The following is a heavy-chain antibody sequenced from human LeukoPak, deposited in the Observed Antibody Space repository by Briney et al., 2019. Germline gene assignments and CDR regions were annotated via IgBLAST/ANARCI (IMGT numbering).Heavy chain of an antibody. J-gene: IGHJ4*02. CDR2: INGDESST. D-gene: IGHD1-26*01. CDR1: AFTFNTYW. Sequence: GGSLRLSCAASAFTFNTYWMHWVRQVPGRGLEWVSRINGDESSTNYADSVKGRFTISRDNAKDTLYLHMNSLTAEDTAVYYCARGAKWAYYFDYRGQGTLVTVSS. CDR3: ARGAKWAYYFDY. V-gene: IGHV3-74*01.